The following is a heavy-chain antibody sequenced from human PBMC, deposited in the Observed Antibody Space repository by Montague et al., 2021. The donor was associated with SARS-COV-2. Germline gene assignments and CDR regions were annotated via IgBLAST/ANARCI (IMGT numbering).Heavy chain of an antibody. J-gene: IGHJ6*02. V-gene: IGHV3-7*01. D-gene: IGHD1-1*01. Sequence: SLRLSCAASGFTFSSYRMSWVRQAPGKGLEWVANIKQDGSEKYYVDSVKGRFTISRDNAKNSLYLQMNSLRAEDTAVYYCARVQRTTGTTRLGTYYYYYGMDVWGQGTTVTVSS. CDR2: IKQDGSEK. CDR1: GFTFSSYR. CDR3: ARVQRTTGTTRLGTYYYYYGMDV.